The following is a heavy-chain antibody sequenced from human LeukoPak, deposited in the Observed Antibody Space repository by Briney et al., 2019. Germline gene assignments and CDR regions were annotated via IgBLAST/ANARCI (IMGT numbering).Heavy chain of an antibody. Sequence: ASVKVSCKASGYTFTSYAMHWVRQAPGQRLEWMGWINAGNGNTKYSQKFQGGVTITRDTSASTAYMELSSLRSEDTAVYYCARSNVDTAMYYYYGMDVWGQGTTVTVSS. V-gene: IGHV1-3*01. CDR2: INAGNGNT. CDR3: ARSNVDTAMYYYYGMDV. CDR1: GYTFTSYA. J-gene: IGHJ6*02. D-gene: IGHD5-18*01.